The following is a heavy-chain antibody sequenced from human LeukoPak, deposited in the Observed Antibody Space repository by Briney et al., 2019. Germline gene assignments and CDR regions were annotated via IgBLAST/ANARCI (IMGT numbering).Heavy chain of an antibody. D-gene: IGHD6-13*01. V-gene: IGHV4-39*07. Sequence: SETLSLTCTVSGGSISSSAYHWGWIRQPPGKGLEWIGTINYGGNTYYNLSLKSRVIIFLDTSKNQFSLKLSSVTAADTAVYYCARGTYSSSWYYYYYMDVWGKGTTVTISS. CDR2: INYGGNT. J-gene: IGHJ6*03. CDR1: GGSISSSAYH. CDR3: ARGTYSSSWYYYYYMDV.